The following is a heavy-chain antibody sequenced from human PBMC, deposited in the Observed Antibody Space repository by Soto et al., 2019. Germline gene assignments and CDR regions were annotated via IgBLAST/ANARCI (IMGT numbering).Heavy chain of an antibody. D-gene: IGHD3-10*01. V-gene: IGHV3-73*01. J-gene: IGHJ5*01. Sequence: GGSLRLSCAGSGFTFSDSAVHWVRQASGKGLEWIGRIRSKTHNYATGYAASVGGRFTISRDDSKNTAFLQMDSLKTEDTAVYYCAKDHGTYGPNWIDSWGQGTLVTVSS. CDR3: AKDHGTYGPNWIDS. CDR1: GFTFSDSA. CDR2: IRSKTHNYAT.